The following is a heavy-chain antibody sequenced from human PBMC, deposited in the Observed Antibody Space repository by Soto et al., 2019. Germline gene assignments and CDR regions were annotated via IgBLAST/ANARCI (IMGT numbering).Heavy chain of an antibody. CDR3: ARDTPPTDY. Sequence: QVQLLQSGAEVKKPGASVKGSCKTSGYTFTSYHISWVRQAPGQGLEWMGWISAYNTNTNYAQKFQGRVTMTTDTVTSTAYMELRSLRSDDTAVYYCARDTPPTDYWGQGTLVTVSS. J-gene: IGHJ4*02. V-gene: IGHV1-18*01. CDR2: ISAYNTNT. CDR1: GYTFTSYH.